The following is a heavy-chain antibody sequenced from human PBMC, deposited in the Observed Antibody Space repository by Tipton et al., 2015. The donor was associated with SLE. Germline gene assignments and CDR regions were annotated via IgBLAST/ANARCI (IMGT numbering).Heavy chain of an antibody. Sequence: SLRLSCAGSGFTFRNYAMHWVRQAPGKGLEWVAFISYDGSTKYYADSVKGRFTISRDSSKNTLYLEMNSLRAEDTAVYYCARERTGYYIEVWCEGTTVTVSS. CDR1: GFTFRNYA. D-gene: IGHD1-1*01. J-gene: IGHJ6*03. CDR2: ISYDGSTK. V-gene: IGHV3-30*04. CDR3: ARERTGYYIEV.